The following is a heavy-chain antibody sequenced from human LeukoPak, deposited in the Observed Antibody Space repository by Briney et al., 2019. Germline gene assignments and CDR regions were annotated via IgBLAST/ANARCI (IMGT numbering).Heavy chain of an antibody. J-gene: IGHJ4*02. Sequence: ASVKVSCKASGGTFSSYAISWVRQAPGQGLEWMGRIIPILGIANYAQKFQGRVTITADKSTSTAYMELSSLRSEDTAAYYCARGYSYGYSDYWGQGTLVTVSS. CDR2: IIPILGIA. CDR3: ARGYSYGYSDY. CDR1: GGTFSSYA. V-gene: IGHV1-69*04. D-gene: IGHD5-18*01.